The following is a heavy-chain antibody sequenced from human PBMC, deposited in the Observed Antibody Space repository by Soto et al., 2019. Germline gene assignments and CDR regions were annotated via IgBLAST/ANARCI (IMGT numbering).Heavy chain of an antibody. J-gene: IGHJ4*02. CDR3: ASHSSSSTVSFDY. CDR2: ISGSGGRT. Sequence: GGSLRLSCAASGFTVSSDAMSWVRQAPGKGLEWVSAISGSGGRTYYADSVKGRFTISRANSKNTLYLKMNSLRAEDTAVYYCASHSSSSTVSFDYWGQGTLVTVSS. CDR1: GFTVSSDA. V-gene: IGHV3-23*01. D-gene: IGHD6-6*01.